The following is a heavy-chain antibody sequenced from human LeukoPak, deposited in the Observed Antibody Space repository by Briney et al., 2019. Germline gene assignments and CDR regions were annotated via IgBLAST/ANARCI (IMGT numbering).Heavy chain of an antibody. CDR3: ARELNGAFDP. J-gene: IGHJ5*02. D-gene: IGHD1-1*01. CDR2: MSTSDSPI. CDR1: GFTFSDYY. V-gene: IGHV3-11*04. Sequence: GGSLRLSCAASGFTFSDYYMSWIRQAPGKGLEWVSYMSTSDSPIYYTDSVKGRFTISRDNAKNSLYLQMNSLRASDTAVYYCARELNGAFDPWGQGTLVTVSS.